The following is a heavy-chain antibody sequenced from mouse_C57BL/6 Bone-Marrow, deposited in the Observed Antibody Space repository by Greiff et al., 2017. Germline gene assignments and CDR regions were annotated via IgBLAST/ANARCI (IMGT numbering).Heavy chain of an antibody. CDR2: IWWADDK. V-gene: IGHV8-8*01. Sequence: QVTLKVSGPGLLQPSQTLSLTCSFSGFSLSTFGMGVGWIRQPSGKGLEWLAHIWWADDKYYKPALKRRLTISKDTSNNQVFLKIANVDTADTATYYCARRALYYYGSRYCDVWGTGTTVTVSS. D-gene: IGHD1-1*01. CDR3: ARRALYYYGSRYCDV. J-gene: IGHJ1*03. CDR1: GFSLSTFGMG.